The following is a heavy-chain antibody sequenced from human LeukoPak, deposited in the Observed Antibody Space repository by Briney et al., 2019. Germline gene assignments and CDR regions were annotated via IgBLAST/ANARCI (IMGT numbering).Heavy chain of an antibody. V-gene: IGHV4-38-2*02. Sequence: NTSETLSLTCTVSGYSISSGYYWGWIRQPPGKGLEWIGTIYHSGTTYYNPSLKSRVTMSVDTSKNQFSLRLRSVTAADTAVYYCARGQARLAWFDPWGQGTLVTVSS. CDR2: IYHSGTT. J-gene: IGHJ5*02. CDR1: GYSISSGYY. CDR3: ARGQARLAWFDP. D-gene: IGHD6-19*01.